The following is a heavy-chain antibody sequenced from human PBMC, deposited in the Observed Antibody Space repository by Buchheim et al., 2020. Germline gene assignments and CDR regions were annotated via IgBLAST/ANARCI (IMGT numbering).Heavy chain of an antibody. CDR2: IYYSGST. Sequence: QVQLQESGPGLVKPSETLSLTCTVSGGSISSYYWSWIRQPPGKGLEWIGYIYYSGSTNCNPSLKSRVTISVDTSKNQFSLKLSSVTAADTAVYYCARGYCSGGSCYSFYYYYGMDVWGQGTT. CDR3: ARGYCSGGSCYSFYYYYGMDV. CDR1: GGSISSYY. J-gene: IGHJ6*02. V-gene: IGHV4-59*01. D-gene: IGHD2-15*01.